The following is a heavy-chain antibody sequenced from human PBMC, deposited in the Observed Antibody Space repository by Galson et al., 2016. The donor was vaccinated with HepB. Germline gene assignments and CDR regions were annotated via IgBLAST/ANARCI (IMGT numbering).Heavy chain of an antibody. D-gene: IGHD4-23*01. CDR2: ITSSSSTR. J-gene: IGHJ4*02. Sequence: SLRLSCAVSGFTFSSYSMDWVRQAPGKGLEWVSYITSSSSTRYYADYVKGRFTISRDNAKNSLYLQMNSLRDEDTAVYYCARESYYGGNSLDQYYFDYWGQGTLVTVSS. CDR1: GFTFSSYS. CDR3: ARESYYGGNSLDQYYFDY. V-gene: IGHV3-48*02.